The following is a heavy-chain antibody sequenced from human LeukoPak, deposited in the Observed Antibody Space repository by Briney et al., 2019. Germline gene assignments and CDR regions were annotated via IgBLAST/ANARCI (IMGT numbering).Heavy chain of an antibody. CDR2: ISYDGSNK. V-gene: IGHV3-30-3*01. Sequence: GGSLRLSCAASGFTFSSYAMHWVRQAPGKGLEWVAVISYDGSNKYYADSVKGRFTISRDNSKNTLYLQTNSLRAEDTAVYYCARDSSGPYSSSSLYYYYYGMDVWGQGTTVTVSS. J-gene: IGHJ6*02. CDR3: ARDSSGPYSSSSLYYYYYGMDV. CDR1: GFTFSSYA. D-gene: IGHD6-6*01.